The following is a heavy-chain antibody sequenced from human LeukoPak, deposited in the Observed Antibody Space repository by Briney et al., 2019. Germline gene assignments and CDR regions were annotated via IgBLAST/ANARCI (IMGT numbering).Heavy chain of an antibody. J-gene: IGHJ6*03. CDR1: GYTFTSYD. V-gene: IGHV1-8*01. Sequence: ASVKVSCKASGYTFTSYDINWVRQATGQGLEWMGWMNPNSGNTGYAQKFQGRVTMTRNTSISTAYMELSSLRSEDTAVYYCARAYGSDYYYYMDVWGKGTTVTISS. CDR3: ARAYGSDYYYYMDV. D-gene: IGHD3-10*01. CDR2: MNPNSGNT.